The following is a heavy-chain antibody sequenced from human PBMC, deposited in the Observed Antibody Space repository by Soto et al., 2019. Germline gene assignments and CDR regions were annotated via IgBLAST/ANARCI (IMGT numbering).Heavy chain of an antibody. J-gene: IGHJ4*02. Sequence: GSLRLPCTASGCTFSNYAMNWVRQAPGKGLEWVSTISGRGGSTYYADSVKGRFTISRDNSKNILYLQMNSLRAEDTAVYYCAKATMTLVVIRLDSWGQGTLVTVSS. CDR2: ISGRGGST. CDR3: AKATMTLVVIRLDS. V-gene: IGHV3-23*01. CDR1: GCTFSNYA. D-gene: IGHD3-22*01.